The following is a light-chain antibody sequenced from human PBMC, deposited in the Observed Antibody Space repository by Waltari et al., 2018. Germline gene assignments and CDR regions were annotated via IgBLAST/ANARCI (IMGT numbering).Light chain of an antibody. CDR2: EVS. CDR3: SLYTSSSTWV. CDR1: SSDVGSYNR. Sequence: QSALTQPPSVSGSPGQSVTISCTGTSSDVGSYNRVSWYQQPPGTAPKLIIYEVSNRPSGVPDRFSGSKSGNTASLTISGLQAEDEADYYCSLYTSSSTWVFGGGTKLTVL. J-gene: IGLJ3*02. V-gene: IGLV2-18*01.